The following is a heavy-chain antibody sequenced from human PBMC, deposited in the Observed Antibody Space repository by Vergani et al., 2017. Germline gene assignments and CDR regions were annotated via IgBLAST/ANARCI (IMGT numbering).Heavy chain of an antibody. J-gene: IGHJ4*02. D-gene: IGHD3-9*01. Sequence: QVQVVQSGAEVKKSGASVKVSCKTSGYTFSNDYMHWVRQAPGQGLEWMGIINPSGGHTNYAQKFQGRVTMTRDTSTSTVYMELSSVRSEDTAIYYCARGDYGILTGYGYWGQGTLVTVSP. CDR1: GYTFSNDY. CDR2: INPSGGHT. CDR3: ARGDYGILTGYGY. V-gene: IGHV1-46*03.